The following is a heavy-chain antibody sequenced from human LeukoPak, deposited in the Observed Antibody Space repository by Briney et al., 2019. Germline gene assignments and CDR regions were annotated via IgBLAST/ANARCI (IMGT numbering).Heavy chain of an antibody. V-gene: IGHV3-23*01. CDR1: GFTFSTYA. D-gene: IGHD3-9*01. CDR2: LSGSGVRT. J-gene: IGHJ4*02. CDR3: ARKMAYYDILTGSRNYYFDY. Sequence: GGSLRLSCGASGFTFSTYAMSWVRQAPGKGLEWVSALSGSGVRTYYADSMKGRFTISRDNAKNSLYLQMNSLRAEDTAVYYCARKMAYYDILTGSRNYYFDYWGQGTLVTVSS.